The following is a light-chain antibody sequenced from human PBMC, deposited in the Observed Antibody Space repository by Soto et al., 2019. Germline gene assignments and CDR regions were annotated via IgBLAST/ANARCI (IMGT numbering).Light chain of an antibody. V-gene: IGKV3-15*01. CDR1: QSVSNN. CDR2: GAS. CDR3: QQYNIWPQK. Sequence: EIVLTQSPGTLSLSPGERATLSCRASQSVSNNYLAWYQQKPGQAPRLLIYGASTRATGIPARFSGSGSGTEFTLTISSLQSEDFAVYFCQQYNIWPQKFGQGTKVDIK. J-gene: IGKJ1*01.